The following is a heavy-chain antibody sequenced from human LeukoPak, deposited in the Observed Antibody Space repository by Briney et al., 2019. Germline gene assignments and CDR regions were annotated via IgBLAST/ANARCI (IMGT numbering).Heavy chain of an antibody. V-gene: IGHV3-23*01. CDR1: GFTFSIYA. CDR3: AKDVYNWNFYFDY. Sequence: QAGGSLRLSCAAYGFTFSIYAMSWVRQAPGKGLEWVSAISASGYSTYYADSVKGRFTISRDNSKKTLYLQMNSLRAEDTAIFYCAKDVYNWNFYFDYWGQGTLVTVSS. J-gene: IGHJ4*02. CDR2: ISASGYST. D-gene: IGHD1-7*01.